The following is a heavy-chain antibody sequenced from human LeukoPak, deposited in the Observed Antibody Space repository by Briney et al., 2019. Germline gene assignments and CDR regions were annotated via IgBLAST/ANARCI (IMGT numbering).Heavy chain of an antibody. CDR2: INHSRYT. Sequence: APTLSLTCAVSCGSFDDYYWSYASQTPGWGLELIVEINHSRYTNDSPSLKSRVTLSIDTSRKQSSLNLRSVTVADTGIYYGTRMTAGHDYWGQGTLVTVSS. V-gene: IGHV4-34*01. J-gene: IGHJ4*02. D-gene: IGHD2-21*02. CDR1: CGSFDDYY. CDR3: TRMTAGHDY.